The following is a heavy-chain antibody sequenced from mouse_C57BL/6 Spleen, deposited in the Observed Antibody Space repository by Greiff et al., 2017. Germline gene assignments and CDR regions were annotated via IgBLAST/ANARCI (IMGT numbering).Heavy chain of an antibody. Sequence: QVQLQQSGAELVKPGASVKISCKASGYAFSSYWMNWVKQRPGKGLEWIGQIYPGDGDTNYNGKFKGKATLTADKSSSTAYMQLSSLTSEDSAVYFCAYDGYLGNFDYWGQGTTLTVSS. CDR2: IYPGDGDT. CDR3: AYDGYLGNFDY. D-gene: IGHD2-3*01. V-gene: IGHV1-80*01. CDR1: GYAFSSYW. J-gene: IGHJ2*01.